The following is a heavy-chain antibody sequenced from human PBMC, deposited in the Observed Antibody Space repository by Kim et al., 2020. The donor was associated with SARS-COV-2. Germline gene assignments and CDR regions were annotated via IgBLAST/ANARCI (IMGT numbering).Heavy chain of an antibody. CDR3: ATGHRVTLFF. CDR1: VGSISSDY. D-gene: IGHD5-18*01. J-gene: IGHJ4*02. CDR2: VHHSGGD. V-gene: IGHV4-59*13. Sequence: SETLSLSCTVSVGSISSDYCSWIRQPPGKGLEWIGYVHHSGGDYYNPSIMSRVTISLDASKNQCSLKLSSVTTADTAVYYCATGHRVTLFFWGQGAPVTVSS.